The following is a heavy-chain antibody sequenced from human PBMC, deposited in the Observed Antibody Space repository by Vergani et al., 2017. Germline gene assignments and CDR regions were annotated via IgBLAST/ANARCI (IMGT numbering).Heavy chain of an antibody. CDR3: ARDRGYGDYFSGLAGVAWFDP. J-gene: IGHJ5*02. V-gene: IGHV4-39*07. D-gene: IGHD4-17*01. Sequence: QLQLQESGPGLVKPSETLSLTCSVSGGSVRRNTYFWGWIRQPPGKGLEWIGSTYYTGSTYYNPSLKSRVTLSVDTSKNQFSLKLSSVTAADTAIYYCARDRGYGDYFSGLAGVAWFDPWGQGTLVTVSS. CDR2: TYYTGST. CDR1: GGSVRRNTYF.